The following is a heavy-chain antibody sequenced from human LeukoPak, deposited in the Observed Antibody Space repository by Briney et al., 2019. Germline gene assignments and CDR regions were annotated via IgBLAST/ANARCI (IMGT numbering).Heavy chain of an antibody. CDR1: GGSISSYY. D-gene: IGHD3-3*01. CDR3: AREHSRFSEWSDNFDY. J-gene: IGHJ4*02. CDR2: IYTSGST. Sequence: SETLSLTCTVSGGSISSYYWSWIRQPAGKGLEWIGRIYTSGSTNYNPSLKSRVTMSVDTSKNQFSLKLSSVTAADTAVYYCAREHSRFSEWSDNFDYWGQGTLVTVSS. V-gene: IGHV4-4*07.